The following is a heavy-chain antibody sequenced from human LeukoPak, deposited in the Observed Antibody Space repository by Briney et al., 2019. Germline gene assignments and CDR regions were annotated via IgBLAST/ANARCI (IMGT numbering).Heavy chain of an antibody. CDR1: GDSISDDSVNKNNW. D-gene: IGHD6-19*01. CDR2: VSLDGIT. Sequence: PSETLSLTFVFSGDSISDDSVNKNNWLNWVRQAPGKGLEWIGDVSLDGITNYNPSLLGRVTISLDKSAKQVSLRLTSVTAADTAIYYCARDSSAPRSYFALDVWGQGTTVTVSS. CDR3: ARDSSAPRSYFALDV. V-gene: IGHV4-4*02. J-gene: IGHJ6*01.